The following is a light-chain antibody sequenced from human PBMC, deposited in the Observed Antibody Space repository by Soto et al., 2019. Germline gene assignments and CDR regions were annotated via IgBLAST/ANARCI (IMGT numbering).Light chain of an antibody. J-gene: IGKJ5*01. CDR2: GAS. V-gene: IGKV3-20*01. Sequence: EIVMTQSPATLFVSPGERATLSCRASQSVTYDQLAWYRQKPGQAPRLLIYGASSRAAGIPDRFSGSGSGTDFTLTINRLEPEDFAVYYCQQYGNSPITFGQGTRLEI. CDR1: QSVTYDQ. CDR3: QQYGNSPIT.